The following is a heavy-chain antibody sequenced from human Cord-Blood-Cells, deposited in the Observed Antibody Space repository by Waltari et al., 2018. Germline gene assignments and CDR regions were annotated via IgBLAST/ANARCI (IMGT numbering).Heavy chain of an antibody. Sequence: QVQLVESGGGVVQPGRSLRLSCAASGFTFSCYAMHWVRQAPGKGLEWVAVISYDGSNKYYADSVKGRFTISRDNSKNTLYLQMNSLRAEDTAVYYCARDKGIDYWGQGTLVTVSS. CDR3: ARDKGIDY. CDR1: GFTFSCYA. CDR2: ISYDGSNK. J-gene: IGHJ4*02. V-gene: IGHV3-30*04.